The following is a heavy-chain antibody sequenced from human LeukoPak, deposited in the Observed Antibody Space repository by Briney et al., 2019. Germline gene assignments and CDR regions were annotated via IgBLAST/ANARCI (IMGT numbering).Heavy chain of an antibody. CDR3: ARAPRYCSGGSCYGELDY. V-gene: IGHV1-18*01. CDR2: ISAYNGNT. Sequence: ASVKVSCKASGYTFTSYGISWVRQAPGQGLEWMGWISAYNGNTNYAQKLQGRVTMTTDTSTSTAYMELRSLRSDDTAVYYCARAPRYCSGGSCYGELDYWSQGTLVTVSS. D-gene: IGHD2-15*01. J-gene: IGHJ4*02. CDR1: GYTFTSYG.